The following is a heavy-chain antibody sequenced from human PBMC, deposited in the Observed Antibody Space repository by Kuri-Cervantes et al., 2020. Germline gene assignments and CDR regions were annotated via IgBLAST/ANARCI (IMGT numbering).Heavy chain of an antibody. CDR2: IYSGGST. CDR3: AREPGSGYFFDY. D-gene: IGHD3-22*01. CDR1: GLTFSSYA. J-gene: IGHJ4*02. V-gene: IGHV3-66*01. Sequence: GESLKISCAASGLTFSSYAMSWVRQAPGKGLEWVSVIYSGGSTYYADSVKGRFTISRDNSKNTLYLQMNSLRAEDTAVYYCAREPGSGYFFDYWGQGTLVTVSS.